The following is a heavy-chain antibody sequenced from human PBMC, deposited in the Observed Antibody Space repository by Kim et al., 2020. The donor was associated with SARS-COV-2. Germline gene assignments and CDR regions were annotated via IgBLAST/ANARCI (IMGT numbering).Heavy chain of an antibody. Sequence: SETLSLTCTVSGDSINGYYWNWIRQPPGEGLEWIGYIYYSGTTNYNPSLKSRVTILVDTSKNQFSLKLSSVTAADTAVYYCARDRAHCGGGSCSSSWFDPWGQGTLVTVSS. J-gene: IGHJ5*02. CDR1: GDSINGYY. D-gene: IGHD2-15*01. CDR2: IYYSGTT. V-gene: IGHV4-59*01. CDR3: ARDRAHCGGGSCSSSWFDP.